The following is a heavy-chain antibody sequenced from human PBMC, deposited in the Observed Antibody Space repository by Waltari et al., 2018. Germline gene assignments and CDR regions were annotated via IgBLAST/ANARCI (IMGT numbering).Heavy chain of an antibody. Sequence: EVQLVESGGGLVQPGGSLRLSCAASGFTFNTYWMKWIRQAPGQGLGGVANINPDGSQKFYVDSVKGRFTVSRDNAQNSLYLQMNNLRAEDTAVYYCTTLARGESGDYWGQGTLVTVSS. V-gene: IGHV3-7*01. CDR1: GFTFNTYW. D-gene: IGHD3-10*01. CDR3: TTLARGESGDY. CDR2: INPDGSQK. J-gene: IGHJ4*02.